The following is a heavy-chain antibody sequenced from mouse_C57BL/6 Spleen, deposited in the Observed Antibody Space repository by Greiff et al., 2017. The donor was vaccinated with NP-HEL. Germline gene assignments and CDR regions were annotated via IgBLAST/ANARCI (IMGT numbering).Heavy chain of an antibody. J-gene: IGHJ4*01. Sequence: QVQLQQPGAELVKPGASVKMSCKASGYTFTSYWITWVKQRPGQGLEWIGDIYPGSGSTNYNEKFKSKATLTVDTSSSTAYMQLSSLTSEDSAVYYWARYYYGSSYAMDYWGQGTSVTVSS. V-gene: IGHV1-55*01. CDR1: GYTFTSYW. CDR2: IYPGSGST. D-gene: IGHD1-1*01. CDR3: ARYYYGSSYAMDY.